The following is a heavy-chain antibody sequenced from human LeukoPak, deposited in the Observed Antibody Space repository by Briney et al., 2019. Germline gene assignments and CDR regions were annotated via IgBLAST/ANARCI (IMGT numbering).Heavy chain of an antibody. J-gene: IGHJ6*02. Sequence: SETLSLTCAVYGGSFSGYYWSWIRQPPGKGLEWIGEINHSGSTNYNPSLKSRVTISVDTSKNKFSLKLSSVTAADTAVYYCASGKYYYYGMDVWGQGTTVTVSS. CDR1: GGSFSGYY. V-gene: IGHV4-34*01. CDR2: INHSGST. CDR3: ASGKYYYYGMDV.